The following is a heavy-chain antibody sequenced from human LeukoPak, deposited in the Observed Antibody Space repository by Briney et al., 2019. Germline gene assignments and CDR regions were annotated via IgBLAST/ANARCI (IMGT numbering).Heavy chain of an antibody. CDR3: ATSIAARLDV. Sequence: ASVKVSCKASGFTFTDYYIHWVRQAPGQGLEWMGWINPNSGGTDYAQKFQGRVTMTRDTSISTAYMELSRLRSDDTAVYYCATSIAARLDVWGQGTTVTVSS. D-gene: IGHD6-6*01. V-gene: IGHV1-2*02. J-gene: IGHJ6*02. CDR2: INPNSGGT. CDR1: GFTFTDYY.